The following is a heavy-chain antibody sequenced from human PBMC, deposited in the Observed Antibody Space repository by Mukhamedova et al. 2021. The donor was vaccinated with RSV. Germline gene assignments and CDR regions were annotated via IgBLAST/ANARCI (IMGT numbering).Heavy chain of an antibody. CDR3: TRVLVRGKFIGY. CDR2: IRSKAYGGTT. Sequence: SWVRQAPGKGLEWVGFIRSKAYGGTTEYAASMKGRFTISRDDSKSIAYLQMNSLKTEDTAVYYCTRVLVRGKFIGYWGQGTLVTV. J-gene: IGHJ4*02. D-gene: IGHD3-10*01. V-gene: IGHV3-49*02.